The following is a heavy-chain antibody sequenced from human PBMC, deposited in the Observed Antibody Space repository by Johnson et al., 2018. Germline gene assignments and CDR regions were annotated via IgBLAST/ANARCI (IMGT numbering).Heavy chain of an antibody. J-gene: IGHJ3*02. CDR3: AKGTTETAARAFDI. CDR2: ITGSGGST. V-gene: IGHV3-23*04. D-gene: IGHD6-25*01. CDR1: GFTFTSYA. Sequence: EVQLVESGGGLVQXGGSLRLSCAASGFTFTSYAMSWVRQAPGKGPDWVSTITGSGGSTSYAESVRGQFTISRDNAKNALYLQMSSLRAGDTAGYFCAKGTTETAARAFDIWGQGTMVTVSS.